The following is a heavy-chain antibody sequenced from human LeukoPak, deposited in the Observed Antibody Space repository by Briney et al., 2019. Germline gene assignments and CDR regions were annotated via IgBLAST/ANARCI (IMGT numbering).Heavy chain of an antibody. D-gene: IGHD6-6*01. Sequence: GGSLRLSCAASGFTVSSNYMSWVRQAPGKGLEWVSVVYSGGSTYYADSVKGRFTISRDNSKNTLYLQMNSLRAEDTAVYYCARLPPSPYYYYGMDVWGQGTTVTVSS. J-gene: IGHJ6*02. CDR1: GFTVSSNY. CDR3: ARLPPSPYYYYGMDV. V-gene: IGHV3-53*01. CDR2: VYSGGST.